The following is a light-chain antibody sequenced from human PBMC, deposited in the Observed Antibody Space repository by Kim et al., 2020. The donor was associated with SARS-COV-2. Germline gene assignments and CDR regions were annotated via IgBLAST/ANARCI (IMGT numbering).Light chain of an antibody. CDR3: QSYDANLRGAV. CDR2: SND. Sequence: RVSLSCYGTGSNIGSDFVVHWYHQLPGAAPKVVIYSNDKRPSGVPDRFSGSRSGPSASLAITGLQPDDEGHYYCQSYDANLRGAVFGGGTRLTVL. V-gene: IGLV1-40*01. CDR1: GSNIGSDFV. J-gene: IGLJ3*02.